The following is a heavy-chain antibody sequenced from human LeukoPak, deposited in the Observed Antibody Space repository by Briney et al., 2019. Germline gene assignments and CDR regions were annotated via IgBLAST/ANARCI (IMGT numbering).Heavy chain of an antibody. Sequence: PGGSRRLSCAASGFNVDDFAMHWVRQPPGKGLEWVAAISWDDDSTYYVDSVKGRFTISRDNSKNSLYLQMNSLRSDDTALYYCARGLGGLDWGQGTLVTVSS. D-gene: IGHD3-10*01. CDR2: ISWDDDST. CDR1: GFNVDDFA. V-gene: IGHV3-43D*04. CDR3: ARGLGGLD. J-gene: IGHJ4*02.